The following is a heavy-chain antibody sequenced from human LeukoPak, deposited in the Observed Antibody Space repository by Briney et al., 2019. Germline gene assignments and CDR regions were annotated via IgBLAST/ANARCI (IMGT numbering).Heavy chain of an antibody. V-gene: IGHV2-70*11. D-gene: IGHD2-15*01. CDR3: ARMSYGVVVAATDYFDY. CDR1: GFSLSTSGMC. Sequence: SGPALVNPTQTLTLTCTFSGFSLSTSGMCVSWIRQPPGKALEWLARIGWDDDKYYSTSLKTRLTISKDTSKTQVVLTMTNMDPVDTATYYCARMSYGVVVAATDYFDYWGQGTLVTVSS. CDR2: IGWDDDK. J-gene: IGHJ4*02.